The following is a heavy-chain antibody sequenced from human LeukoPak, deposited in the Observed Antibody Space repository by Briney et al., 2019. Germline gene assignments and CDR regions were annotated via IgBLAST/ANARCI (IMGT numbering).Heavy chain of an antibody. CDR1: GSTFSTYA. CDR3: AKDYYDSSGYYWLSLFES. CDR2: ISGSGGTI. V-gene: IGHV3-23*01. J-gene: IGHJ4*02. Sequence: PGGSLRLSCAASGSTFSTYAMSWVRQAPGEGLEWVSAISGSGGTIYYADSVKGRFTISRDNSKNTLFLQMNSLRAEDTAVYYCAKDYYDSSGYYWLSLFESWGQGTLVTVSS. D-gene: IGHD3-22*01.